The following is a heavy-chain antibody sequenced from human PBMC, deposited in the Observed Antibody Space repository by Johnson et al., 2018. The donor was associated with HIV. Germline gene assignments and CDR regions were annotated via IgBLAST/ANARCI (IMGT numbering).Heavy chain of an antibody. Sequence: QMQLVESGGGLVKPGGSLRLSCAASRFTFSDYYVSWIRQTPGKGLEWVAYISSSGGTIYYADSVKGRFSISRDNAKNSLYLQMNSLRAEDTAVYYCARDRGYWDAFDVWGQGTMVTVSS. CDR1: RFTFSDYY. D-gene: IGHD3-22*01. V-gene: IGHV3-11*04. J-gene: IGHJ3*01. CDR2: ISSSGGTI. CDR3: ARDRGYWDAFDV.